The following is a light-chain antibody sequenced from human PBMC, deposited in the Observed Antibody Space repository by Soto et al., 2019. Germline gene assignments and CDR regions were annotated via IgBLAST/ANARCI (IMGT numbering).Light chain of an antibody. CDR2: YDD. J-gene: IGLJ2*01. V-gene: IGLV1-36*01. CDR1: SSNIGNNA. CDR3: AAWDDSLKGVV. Sequence: QSVLTQSPSVSEAPRQRVTISCSGSSSNIGNNAVSWYQQLPGKAPKLLIYYDDLLPSGVSDRFSGSKSGTSASLAISGLQSEDEADYYCAAWDDSLKGVVFGGGTKVTVL.